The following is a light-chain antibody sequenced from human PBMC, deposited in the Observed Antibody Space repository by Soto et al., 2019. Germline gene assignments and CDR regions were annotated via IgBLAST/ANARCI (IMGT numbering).Light chain of an antibody. Sequence: QSVLTQPPSASGTPGQRVTISCSGGSSNIGSNTVNWYQQLPGTAPNLLIYSNKQRPSGVPDRFSGSKSGTSASLAISGLQSEDEADYYCAAWDDSLNAVVFGGGTKLTVL. CDR3: AAWDDSLNAVV. V-gene: IGLV1-44*01. CDR1: SSNIGSNT. J-gene: IGLJ2*01. CDR2: SNK.